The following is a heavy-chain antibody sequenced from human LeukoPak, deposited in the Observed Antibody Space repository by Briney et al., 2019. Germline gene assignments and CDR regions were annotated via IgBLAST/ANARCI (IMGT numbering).Heavy chain of an antibody. CDR2: TYYRSKWYY. CDR3: ARDPVGGSTIFDY. J-gene: IGHJ4*02. V-gene: IGHV6-1*01. D-gene: IGHD1-26*01. CDR1: GDSVSSNSAA. Sequence: SQTLSLTCAISGDSVSSNSAAWNWIRQSPSRGLEWLGRTYYRSKWYYDYAVAVKSRISINPDTSKNQFSLQLSSVTTEDTAVYYCARDPVGGSTIFDYRGQGTLVTVSS.